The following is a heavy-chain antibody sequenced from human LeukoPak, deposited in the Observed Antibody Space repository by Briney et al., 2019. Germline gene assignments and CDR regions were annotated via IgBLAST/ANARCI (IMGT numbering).Heavy chain of an antibody. D-gene: IGHD3-3*01. V-gene: IGHV3-66*01. Sequence: GGSLRLSCAASEFSVGSNYMTWVRQAPGKGLEWVSLIYSGGSTYYADSVKGRFTISRDNAKNSLYLQMNSLRAEDTAVYYCARLREIPVFGVVTKSTSYFDYWGQGTLVTVSS. CDR2: IYSGGST. J-gene: IGHJ4*02. CDR1: EFSVGSNY. CDR3: ARLREIPVFGVVTKSTSYFDY.